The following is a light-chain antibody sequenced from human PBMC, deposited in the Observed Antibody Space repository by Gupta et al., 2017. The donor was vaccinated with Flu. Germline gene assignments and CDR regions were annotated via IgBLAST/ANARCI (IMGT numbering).Light chain of an antibody. CDR3: QQSYSTTRT. CDR1: QSISSY. Sequence: DIQMTQSPSSLSASVGDRVTITCRASQSISSYLNWYQQNPGKAPKLLIYAASSLQSGVPSRFSGSGSGTDFTLTISSLQPEDFATYYCQQSYSTTRTFGQGTKLEIK. V-gene: IGKV1-39*01. CDR2: AAS. J-gene: IGKJ2*01.